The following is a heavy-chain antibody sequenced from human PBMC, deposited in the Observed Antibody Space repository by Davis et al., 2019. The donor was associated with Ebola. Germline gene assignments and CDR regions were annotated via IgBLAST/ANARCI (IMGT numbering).Heavy chain of an antibody. CDR3: ARGWLRSKFDY. J-gene: IGHJ4*02. D-gene: IGHD5-12*01. Sequence: PSETLSLTCAISGDSVSTAGWNWIRQSPSRGLEWLGRTYYKSKWYNDYAVSVKSRITINLDTSKNQFSLQLNSVTPEDTAVYYCARGWLRSKFDYWGRGTLVTVSS. CDR1: GDSVSTAG. CDR2: TYYKSKWYN. V-gene: IGHV6-1*01.